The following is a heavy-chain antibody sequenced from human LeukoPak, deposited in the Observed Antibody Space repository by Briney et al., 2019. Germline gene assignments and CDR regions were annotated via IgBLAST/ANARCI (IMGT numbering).Heavy chain of an antibody. CDR3: ARAMSTFGGVRNYFDS. CDR1: GFTFSGHN. J-gene: IGHJ4*02. V-gene: IGHV3-48*04. CDR2: VSISSGTI. Sequence: GGSLRLSCAASGFTFSGHNMNWVRQAPGKGLEWISFVSISSGTIYYADSVNGRFRISRDNAKSSLDLEMNSLRAEDTAVYYCARAMSTFGGVRNYFDSWGQGTLITVSS. D-gene: IGHD3-16*01.